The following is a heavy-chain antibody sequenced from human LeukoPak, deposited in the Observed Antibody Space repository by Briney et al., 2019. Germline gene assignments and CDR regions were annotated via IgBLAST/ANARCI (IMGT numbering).Heavy chain of an antibody. CDR1: GFSVSNSY. Sequence: GGSLRLSCTASGFSVSNSYLTWVRQAPGKGLDWVSLIYGGGGTYYADSVKGRFTISRDNSRNTLHLQMSSLRVEDTAVYYCVKDSSSGSYFDYWGQGTLVTVSS. CDR3: VKDSSSGSYFDY. J-gene: IGHJ4*02. D-gene: IGHD3-10*01. CDR2: IYGGGGT. V-gene: IGHV3-53*05.